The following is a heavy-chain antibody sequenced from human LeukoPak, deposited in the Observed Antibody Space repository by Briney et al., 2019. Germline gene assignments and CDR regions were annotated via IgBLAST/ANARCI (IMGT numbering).Heavy chain of an antibody. CDR2: IYYSGST. D-gene: IGHD3-22*01. CDR3: ARYRTYYYDSSGYYPYYYYGMDV. CDR1: GGSISSYY. Sequence: SETLSLTCTVSGGSISSYYWSWIRQPPGKGLEWIGYIYYSGSTNYNPSLKSRVTISVDTSKNQFSLKLSSLTAADTAVYYCARYRTYYYDSSGYYPYYYYGMDVWGQGTTVTVSS. J-gene: IGHJ6*02. V-gene: IGHV4-59*08.